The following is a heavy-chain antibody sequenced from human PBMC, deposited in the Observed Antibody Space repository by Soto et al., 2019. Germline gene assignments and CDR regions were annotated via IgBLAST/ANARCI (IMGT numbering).Heavy chain of an antibody. CDR3: ATDGTVTTPGVLDY. Sequence: QPGGSLRLSCAASGFTFSSYSMNWVRQAPGKGLEWVSYISSSSSTIYYADSVKGRFTISRDNAKNSLYLQMNSLRDEDTAVYYCATDGTVTTPGVLDYWGQGTLVTVSS. CDR2: ISSSSSTI. J-gene: IGHJ4*02. CDR1: GFTFSSYS. D-gene: IGHD4-4*01. V-gene: IGHV3-48*02.